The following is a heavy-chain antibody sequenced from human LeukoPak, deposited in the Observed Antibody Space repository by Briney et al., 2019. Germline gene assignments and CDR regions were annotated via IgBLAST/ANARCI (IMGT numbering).Heavy chain of an antibody. CDR3: AKDRHFEGSGSSTWEWDV. D-gene: IGHD3-10*01. V-gene: IGHV3-23*01. CDR2: ISPSGGIT. CDR1: GFTFSSHG. Sequence: GGSLRLSCAASGFTFSSHGMNWVRQAPGKGLEWVSGISPSGGITYYTDSVKGRFTISRDKSKNTLSLQMNILRAEDTAVYYCAKDRHFEGSGSSTWEWDVWGKGTTVTISS. J-gene: IGHJ6*04.